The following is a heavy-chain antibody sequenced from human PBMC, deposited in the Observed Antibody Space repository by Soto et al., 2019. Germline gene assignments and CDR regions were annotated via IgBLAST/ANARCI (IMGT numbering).Heavy chain of an antibody. J-gene: IGHJ6*02. D-gene: IGHD2-21*02. CDR1: GYTFTSYD. CDR2: MNPNSGNT. CDR3: AGEGGGVVVTATYYYYGMDV. V-gene: IGHV1-8*01. Sequence: ASVKVSCKASGYTFTSYDINWVRQATGQGLEWMGWMNPNSGNTGYAQKFQGRVTMTRNTSISTAYMELSSLRSEDTAVYYCAGEGGGVVVTATYYYYGMDVWGQGTTVTVSS.